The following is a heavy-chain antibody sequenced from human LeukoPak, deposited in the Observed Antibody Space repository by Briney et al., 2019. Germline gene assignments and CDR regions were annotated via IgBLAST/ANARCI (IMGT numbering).Heavy chain of an antibody. CDR3: ARRNFSYWYFDL. CDR2: IFHSGST. CDR1: GYSISSGYY. D-gene: IGHD3-3*01. Sequence: PSETLSLTCAVSGYSISSGYYWGWIRQPPGKGLEWIGGIFHSGSTYYNPSLKSRVTISVDTSNNQFSLKLSSVTAADTAVYYCARRNFSYWYFDLWGRGTLVIVSP. J-gene: IGHJ2*01. V-gene: IGHV4-38-2*01.